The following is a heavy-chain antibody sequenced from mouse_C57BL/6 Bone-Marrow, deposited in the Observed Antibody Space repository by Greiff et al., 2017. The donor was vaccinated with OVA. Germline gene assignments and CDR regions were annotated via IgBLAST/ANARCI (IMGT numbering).Heavy chain of an antibody. Sequence: EVKLVESGGDLVKPGGSLKLSCAASGFTFSSYGMSWVRQTPDKRLEWVATISSGGSYTYYPDSVKGRFTLSRDNASNTLYLQMSSLKSEDTARYYCAKHDYGSGDYWGQGTTLTVSS. CDR2: ISSGGSYT. CDR3: AKHDYGSGDY. V-gene: IGHV5-6*02. CDR1: GFTFSSYG. D-gene: IGHD1-1*01. J-gene: IGHJ2*01.